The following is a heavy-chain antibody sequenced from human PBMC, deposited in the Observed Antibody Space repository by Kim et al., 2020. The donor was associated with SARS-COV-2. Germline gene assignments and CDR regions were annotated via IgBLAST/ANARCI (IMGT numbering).Heavy chain of an antibody. CDR2: IYYSGST. CDR1: GGSISSYY. J-gene: IGHJ4*02. V-gene: IGHV4-59*12. D-gene: IGHD3-10*01. Sequence: SETLSLTCTVSGGSISSYYWSWIRQPPGKGLEWIGYIYYSGSTNYNPSLKSRVTISVDTSKNQFSLKLSSVTAADTAVYYCARERGRYGSGRDDYWGQGTLVTVSS. CDR3: ARERGRYGSGRDDY.